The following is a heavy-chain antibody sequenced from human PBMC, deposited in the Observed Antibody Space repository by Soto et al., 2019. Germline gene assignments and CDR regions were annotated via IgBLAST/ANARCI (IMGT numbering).Heavy chain of an antibody. D-gene: IGHD3-10*01. V-gene: IGHV3-30*18. CDR3: AKDQKDYSGSGTYYVPYGMDV. CDR2: TPFDGNKN. J-gene: IGHJ6*02. Sequence: QVQLVESGGGVVQPGRSLRLSCVASGFTFSNFGMHWVRQAPGKGLEWVALTPFDGNKNYYADSVKGRFTLSRDNSKNTLYLQMNSLRAEDTALYFCAKDQKDYSGSGTYYVPYGMDVWGQGTTVTVSS. CDR1: GFTFSNFG.